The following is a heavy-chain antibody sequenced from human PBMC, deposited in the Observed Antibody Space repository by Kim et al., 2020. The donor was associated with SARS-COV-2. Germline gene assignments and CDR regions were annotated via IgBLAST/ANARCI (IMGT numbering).Heavy chain of an antibody. CDR3: AKSSDFFWFKKGWNAFD. D-gene: IGHD2-21*02. V-gene: IGHV3-30*18. CDR1: GFTFNNYA. Sequence: GGSLRLSCGASGFTFNNYAMHWVRQPPGKGLEWVAVISYDGSIKYYADSVKGQFTVSRDSSHNTLYLQMRSLRPEDTALNYCAKSSDFFWFKKGWNAFD. CDR2: ISYDGSIK. J-gene: IGHJ3*01.